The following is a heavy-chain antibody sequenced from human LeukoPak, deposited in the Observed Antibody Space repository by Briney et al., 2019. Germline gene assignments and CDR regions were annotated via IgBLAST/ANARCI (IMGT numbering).Heavy chain of an antibody. D-gene: IGHD3-16*01. CDR3: ARGRFPRDYFDY. Sequence: SETLSLTCAVYGGSFSGYYWSWIRQPPGKGLEWIGEINHSGSTNYNPSLKSRVTISVDTSKNQFSLKLSSVTAADTAVYYCARGRFPRDYFDYWGQGTLVTVSS. V-gene: IGHV4-34*01. CDR1: GGSFSGYY. CDR2: INHSGST. J-gene: IGHJ4*02.